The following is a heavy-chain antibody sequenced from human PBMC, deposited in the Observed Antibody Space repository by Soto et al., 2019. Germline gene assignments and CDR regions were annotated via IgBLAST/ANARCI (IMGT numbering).Heavy chain of an antibody. D-gene: IGHD2-2*03. V-gene: IGHV4-59*08. Sequence: SETLSLTCTVSGVSISTYYWTWIRQPPGKGLEWIGYISYSGSTKYNPSLKSRATISMDTSRNQFSLVLSSVTAADTAVYYCARHWMEGYYYMDVWGKGTTVTVSS. CDR3: ARHWMEGYYYMDV. J-gene: IGHJ6*03. CDR1: GVSISTYY. CDR2: ISYSGST.